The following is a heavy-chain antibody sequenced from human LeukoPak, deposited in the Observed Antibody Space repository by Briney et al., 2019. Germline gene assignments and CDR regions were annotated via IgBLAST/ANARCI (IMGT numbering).Heavy chain of an antibody. V-gene: IGHV1-18*01. CDR2: ISAYNGNT. CDR3: ARVGVGPYYDFWSGHSDAFDI. Sequence: ASVKVSCKASGGTFSSYAISWVRQAPGQGLEWMGWISAYNGNTNYAQKLQGRVTMTTDTSTSTAYMELRSLRSDDTAVYYCARVGVGPYYDFWSGHSDAFDIWGQGTMVTVSS. J-gene: IGHJ3*02. D-gene: IGHD3-3*01. CDR1: GGTFSSYA.